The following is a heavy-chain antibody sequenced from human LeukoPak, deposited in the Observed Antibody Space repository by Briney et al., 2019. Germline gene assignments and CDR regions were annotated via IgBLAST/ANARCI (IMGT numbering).Heavy chain of an antibody. Sequence: GGSLRLSCSASGFTFSDYWMTWVRQAPGKGLEWVANIKQDGSEKYYVDSVKGRFTISRDNAKNSLYLQMNSLRADDTAVYYCARDVGEQYCSSTSCWGSWFDPWGQGTLVTVSS. V-gene: IGHV3-7*03. J-gene: IGHJ5*02. CDR2: IKQDGSEK. D-gene: IGHD2-2*01. CDR1: GFTFSDYW. CDR3: ARDVGEQYCSSTSCWGSWFDP.